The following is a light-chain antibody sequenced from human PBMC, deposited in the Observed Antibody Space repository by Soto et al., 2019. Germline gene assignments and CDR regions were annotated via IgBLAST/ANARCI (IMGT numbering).Light chain of an antibody. J-gene: IGKJ2*01. V-gene: IGKV1-8*01. CDR3: QQYDSYPYT. CDR1: QGISSY. CDR2: AAS. Sequence: AIRMTQSPSSFSASTGDRVTITCRASQGISSYLAGYQQKPGKAPKLLIYAASTLQSGVPSRFSCSGSGTDFTLTISCLQSEDLANYYCQQYDSYPYTFGQGTKLEIK.